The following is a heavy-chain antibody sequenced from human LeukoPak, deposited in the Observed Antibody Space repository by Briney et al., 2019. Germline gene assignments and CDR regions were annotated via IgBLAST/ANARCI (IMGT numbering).Heavy chain of an antibody. D-gene: IGHD6-13*01. V-gene: IGHV3-30*18. Sequence: PGGSLRLSCAASGFTFRSYGMHWVRRVPGKGLEWVAVMSYDGSDQYYADSVKGRFTISRDNSKNTLYLQMNSLRPEDTAVYYCAKDRDIAAAGYYFDSWGQGTLVTVSS. CDR2: MSYDGSDQ. CDR1: GFTFRSYG. J-gene: IGHJ4*02. CDR3: AKDRDIAAAGYYFDS.